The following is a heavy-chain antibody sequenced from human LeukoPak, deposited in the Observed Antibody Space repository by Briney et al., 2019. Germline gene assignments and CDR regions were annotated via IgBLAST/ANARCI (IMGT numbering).Heavy chain of an antibody. V-gene: IGHV1-46*03. CDR2: INPSGGST. Sequence: ASVKVSCKASGYTFTSYYMHWVREAPGQGLGWVGIINPSGGSTSYAQKFQGRVTMTRDTSTSTVYMELSRLRSEDTAVYYCARGRTRDTYHWFDPWGRGTLVTVSS. J-gene: IGHJ5*02. CDR1: GYTFTSYY. D-gene: IGHD2-2*01. CDR3: ARGRTRDTYHWFDP.